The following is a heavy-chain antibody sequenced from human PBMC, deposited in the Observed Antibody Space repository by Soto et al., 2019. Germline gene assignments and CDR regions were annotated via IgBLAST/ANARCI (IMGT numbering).Heavy chain of an antibody. D-gene: IGHD3-3*01. CDR1: GGSFSGYY. J-gene: IGHJ6*02. Sequence: PSETLSLTCAVYGGSFSGYYWSWIRQPPGKGLEWIGEINHSGSTNYNPSLKSRVTISVDTSKNQFSLKLSSVTAADTAVCYCARDCAVYDFWSGYRYYYYGMDVWGQGTTVTVSS. V-gene: IGHV4-34*01. CDR2: INHSGST. CDR3: ARDCAVYDFWSGYRYYYYGMDV.